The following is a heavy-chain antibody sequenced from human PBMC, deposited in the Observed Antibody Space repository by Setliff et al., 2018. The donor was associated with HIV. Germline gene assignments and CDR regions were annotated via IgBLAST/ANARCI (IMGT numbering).Heavy chain of an antibody. CDR1: GDSFTGYY. V-gene: IGHV4-4*07. D-gene: IGHD1-26*01. J-gene: IGHJ4*02. CDR2: IYYSGRT. Sequence: SETLSLTCSVSGDSFTGYYWNWIRQSAGKGLEWIGSIYYSGRTYYNPSLKSRLTMSVDTSRNQFSLDLTSVTAADTAVYYCAGDAGYKGAADYWGQGTLVTVSS. CDR3: AGDAGYKGAADY.